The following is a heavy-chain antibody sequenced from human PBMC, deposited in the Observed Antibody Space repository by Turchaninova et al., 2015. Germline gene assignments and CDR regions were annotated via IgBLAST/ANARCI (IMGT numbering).Heavy chain of an antibody. CDR3: ARGSTTEGFDY. Sequence: QVQLQQWGAGLLKPSETLSLTCAVYGGSFSGYYWSWIRQPPGKGLEWLWEINHSGSTNYNPSLKSRVTIAVDPSKNQFSLKLSSVTAADTAVYYCARGSTTEGFDYWGQGTLVTVSS. D-gene: IGHD4-17*01. J-gene: IGHJ4*02. V-gene: IGHV4-34*01. CDR1: GGSFSGYY. CDR2: INHSGST.